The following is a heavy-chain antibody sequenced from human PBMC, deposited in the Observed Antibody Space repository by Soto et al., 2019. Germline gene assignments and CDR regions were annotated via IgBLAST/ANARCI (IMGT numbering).Heavy chain of an antibody. D-gene: IGHD6-6*01. CDR3: AKSFRIAARPFLGSGWFDP. CDR1: GFTFSSYA. V-gene: IGHV3-23*01. CDR2: ISGSGGST. Sequence: PGGSLRLSCAASGFTFSSYAMSWVRQAPGKGLEWVSAISGSGGSTYYADSVKGRFTISRDNSKNTLYLQMNSLRAEDTAVYYCAKSFRIAARPFLGSGWFDPWGQGTLVTSPQ. J-gene: IGHJ5*02.